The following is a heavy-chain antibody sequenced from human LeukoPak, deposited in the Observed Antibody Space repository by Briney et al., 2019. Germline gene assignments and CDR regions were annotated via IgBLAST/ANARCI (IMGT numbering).Heavy chain of an antibody. CDR2: INPSGGST. CDR1: GYRFTSYD. Sequence: ASVKVSCKASGYRFTSYDMHWERQAPGQGLEWMGIINPSGGSTSYAQKFQGRVTMTRDTSTSTVYMELSSLRSEDTAVYYCARVRHQGWLRFSDYYYGMDVWGQGTTVTVSS. D-gene: IGHD5-12*01. CDR3: ARVRHQGWLRFSDYYYGMDV. J-gene: IGHJ6*02. V-gene: IGHV1-46*01.